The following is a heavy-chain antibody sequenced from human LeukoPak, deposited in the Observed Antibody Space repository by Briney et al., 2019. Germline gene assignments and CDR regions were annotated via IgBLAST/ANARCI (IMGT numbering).Heavy chain of an antibody. V-gene: IGHV3-33*01. D-gene: IGHD6-13*01. CDR2: IWYDASNK. CDR1: GFTFSSFG. Sequence: GRSLTLSCAASGFTFSSFGMHWVRQAPGKGLEWVAVIWYDASNKYYADSVKGRFTISRDNSKNTLYLQMNSLRDDDTAVYYCVRGVGVSRFNYLDSWGQGTLVSVSS. CDR3: VRGVGVSRFNYLDS. J-gene: IGHJ4*02.